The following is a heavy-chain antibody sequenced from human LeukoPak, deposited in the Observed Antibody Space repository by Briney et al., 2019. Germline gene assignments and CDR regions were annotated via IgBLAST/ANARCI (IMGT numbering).Heavy chain of an antibody. CDR2: IYQSGST. Sequence: SETLSLTCAVSVGSISSSNWWGWVRQPPGKGLEWIGEIYQSGSTNYNPSLKSRVTISLDKSKNQFSLKLKSVTAADTAVYYCARAMMRGVDFDYWGQGTLVTVSS. CDR1: VGSISSSNW. J-gene: IGHJ4*02. CDR3: ARAMMRGVDFDY. D-gene: IGHD3-10*01. V-gene: IGHV4-4*02.